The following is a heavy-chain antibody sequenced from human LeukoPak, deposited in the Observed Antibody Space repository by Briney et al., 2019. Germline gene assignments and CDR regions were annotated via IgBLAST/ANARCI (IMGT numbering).Heavy chain of an antibody. CDR1: GYTFTGHY. CDR2: INPNSGDT. Sequence: ASVKVSCMASGYTFTGHYIYWVRQAPGQGLEWMGWINPNSGDTNYAQKFQGRVTMTRDTSISTAYMDLNRLTSDDTAVYYCARRLTTSQDLDYWGQGTLVTVSS. CDR3: ARRLTTSQDLDY. J-gene: IGHJ4*02. V-gene: IGHV1-2*02. D-gene: IGHD2-2*01.